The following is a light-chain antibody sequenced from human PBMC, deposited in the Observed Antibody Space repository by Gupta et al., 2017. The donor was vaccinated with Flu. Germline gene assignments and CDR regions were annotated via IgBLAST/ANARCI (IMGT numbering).Light chain of an antibody. CDR2: KAS. Sequence: DRGTITGRASQSINNWLAWYQQEPGKAPKLLIYKASTLEDGVPSRFSGSGSGTEFTLTISSLQPDDFATYYCQQYKSYSEYTFGQGTKLEIK. J-gene: IGKJ2*01. CDR3: QQYKSYSEYT. V-gene: IGKV1-5*03. CDR1: QSINNW.